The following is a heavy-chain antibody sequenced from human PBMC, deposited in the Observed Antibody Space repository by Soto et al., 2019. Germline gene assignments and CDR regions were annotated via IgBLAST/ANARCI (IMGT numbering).Heavy chain of an antibody. CDR1: GFTFSSYS. D-gene: IGHD3-22*01. CDR2: ISSSSSNI. Sequence: GGSLRLSCAASGFTFSSYSMNWVRQAPGKGLEWVSSISSSSSNIYYADSVKGRFTISRDNSKNLLYLEMNSLTVEDTAVYYCVRRAQYFDGTGFHAFDIWGQGTRVTVSS. J-gene: IGHJ3*02. V-gene: IGHV3-21*04. CDR3: VRRAQYFDGTGFHAFDI.